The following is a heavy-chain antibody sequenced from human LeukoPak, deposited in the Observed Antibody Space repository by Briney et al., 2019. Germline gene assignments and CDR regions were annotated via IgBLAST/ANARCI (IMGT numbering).Heavy chain of an antibody. CDR3: ARYSGYDPLEPFDY. J-gene: IGHJ4*02. D-gene: IGHD5-12*01. CDR1: GFTFSSYW. CDR2: IKQDGSEK. V-gene: IGHV3-7*01. Sequence: QTGGSLRLSCAASGFTFSSYWMSWVRQAPGKGLEGVANIKQDGSEKYYVDSVKGRFTISRDNTKNSLYLQLNSLRAEDTAVYYCARYSGYDPLEPFDYWGQGALVTVYS.